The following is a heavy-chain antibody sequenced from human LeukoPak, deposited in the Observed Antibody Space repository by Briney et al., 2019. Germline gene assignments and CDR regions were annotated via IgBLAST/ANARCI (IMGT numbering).Heavy chain of an antibody. CDR3: VSPTADYPFLYYFDS. J-gene: IGHJ4*02. Sequence: GGSLRLSCAASGFTFSIYTINWVRQAPGKGLEWVAVISSDGNSKNFALSVKGRFAISRDNSKNTLFLQMNNLRSEDTALYYCVSPTADYPFLYYFDSWGQGTLVTVSS. V-gene: IGHV3-30*09. D-gene: IGHD5-12*01. CDR2: ISSDGNSK. CDR1: GFTFSIYT.